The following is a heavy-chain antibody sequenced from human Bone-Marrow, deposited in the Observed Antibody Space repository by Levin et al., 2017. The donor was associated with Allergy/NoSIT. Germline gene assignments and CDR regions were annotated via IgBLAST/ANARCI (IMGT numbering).Heavy chain of an antibody. CDR1: GFIFSNYG. J-gene: IGHJ4*02. CDR2: IPSDGSSK. CDR3: VKGGTILYEIIPFNF. V-gene: IGHV3-30*18. D-gene: IGHD3-16*01. Sequence: PGGSLRLSCAASGFIFSNYGMRWVRQAPGKGLECVAVIPSDGSSKSYSESVKGRFTISRDDSKNTVYLQMSSLRSEDTAVYYCVKGGTILYEIIPFNFWGQGTLVTVSS.